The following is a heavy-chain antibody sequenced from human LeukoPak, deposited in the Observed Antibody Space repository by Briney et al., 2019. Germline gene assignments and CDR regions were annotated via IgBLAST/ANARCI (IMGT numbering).Heavy chain of an antibody. D-gene: IGHD2/OR15-2a*01. CDR2: IWYDGSKK. V-gene: IGHV3-33*08. Sequence: GRSLRLSCAASGFSFSSYGMHWVRQAPGKGLEWVSVIWYDGSKKYYADSVKGRFIISRDNSRNTLYLQMNSLRVEDTTVYYCARDSMPQAESYYHHYGLDVWGQGTTVSVSS. CDR3: ARDSMPQAESYYHHYGLDV. CDR1: GFSFSSYG. J-gene: IGHJ6*02.